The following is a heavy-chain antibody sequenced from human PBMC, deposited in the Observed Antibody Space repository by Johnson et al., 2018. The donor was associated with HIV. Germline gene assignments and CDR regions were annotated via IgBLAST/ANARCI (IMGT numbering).Heavy chain of an antibody. CDR3: VRESLRRKPVSGPGDAAFDI. CDR1: GFTFSSYD. CDR2: IATAGDT. Sequence: VQLVESGGGLVQPGGSLRLSCAASGFTFSSYDMHWVRQATGKGLEWVSAIATAGDTYFPGSVKGRFTISRENAKNSLYLQMNSLRAGDTAIYYCVRESLRRKPVSGPGDAAFDIWGLGTKVTVSS. D-gene: IGHD1-14*01. V-gene: IGHV3-13*01. J-gene: IGHJ3*02.